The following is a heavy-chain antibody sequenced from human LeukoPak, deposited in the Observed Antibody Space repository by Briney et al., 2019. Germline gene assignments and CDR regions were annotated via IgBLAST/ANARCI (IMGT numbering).Heavy chain of an antibody. J-gene: IGHJ6*02. V-gene: IGHV3-7*03. D-gene: IGHD3-16*01. CDR1: GFTFSSYW. Sequence: GGSLRLSCAAYGFTFSSYWMNWARQAPGKGLEWVASINHNGNVNYYVDSVKGRFTISRDNAKNSLYLQMSNLRAEDTAVYFCARGGGLDVWGQGATVTVSS. CDR2: INHNGNVN. CDR3: ARGGGLDV.